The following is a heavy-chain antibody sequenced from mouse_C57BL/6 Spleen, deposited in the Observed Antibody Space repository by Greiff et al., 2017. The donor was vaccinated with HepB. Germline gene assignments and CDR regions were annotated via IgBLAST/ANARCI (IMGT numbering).Heavy chain of an antibody. CDR2: INPNNGGT. CDR3: ARSDYGTYWYFDV. J-gene: IGHJ1*03. V-gene: IGHV1-26*01. CDR1: GYTFTDYY. D-gene: IGHD1-1*01. Sequence: EVQLQQSGPELVKPGASVKISCKASGYTFTDYYMNWVKQSHGKSLEWIGDINPNNGGTSYNQKFKGKATLTVDKSSSTAYMELRSLTSEDSAVYYCARSDYGTYWYFDVWGTGTTVTVSS.